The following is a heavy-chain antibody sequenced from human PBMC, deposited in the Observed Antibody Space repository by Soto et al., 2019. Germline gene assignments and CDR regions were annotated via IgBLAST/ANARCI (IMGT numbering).Heavy chain of an antibody. CDR2: IYHSGST. CDR1: GGSICSSNW. D-gene: IGHD5-18*01. V-gene: IGHV4-4*02. J-gene: IGHJ4*02. CDR3: ARRRGYSYGFRGYYFDY. Sequence: TSETLSLTCAVSGGSICSSNWWSWVRQPPGRGLEWIGEIYHSGSTNYNPSLKSRVTISVDKSKNQFSLKLSSVTAADTAVYYCARRRGYSYGFRGYYFDYWGQGTLVTVSS.